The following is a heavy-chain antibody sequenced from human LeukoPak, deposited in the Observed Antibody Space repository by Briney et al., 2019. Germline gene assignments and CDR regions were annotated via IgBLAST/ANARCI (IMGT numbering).Heavy chain of an antibody. J-gene: IGHJ4*02. CDR1: GFTFSSYA. Sequence: GGSLRLSCAASGFTFSSYAMSWVRQAPGKGLEWVAVISYDGSNKYYADSVKGRFTISRDNSKNTLYLQMNSLRAEDTAVYYWAGEPGLGFFDWSIDYGGRGTLVTVSS. D-gene: IGHD3-9*01. CDR3: AGEPGLGFFDWSIDY. V-gene: IGHV3-30-3*01. CDR2: ISYDGSNK.